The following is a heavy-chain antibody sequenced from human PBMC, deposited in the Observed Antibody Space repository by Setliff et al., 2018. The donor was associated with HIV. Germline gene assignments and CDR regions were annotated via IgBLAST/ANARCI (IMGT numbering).Heavy chain of an antibody. Sequence: PSETLSLTCAVSGGSISSSNWWTWVRQPPGKGLEWIGESYHSGSTNYNPSLKSRVTISLDKSKNQFSLKLTSVTAADTAVYYCARAGNYGAFDGFDIWGQGTMVT. CDR3: ARAGNYGAFDGFDI. J-gene: IGHJ3*02. CDR2: SYHSGST. CDR1: GGSISSSNW. D-gene: IGHD1-7*01. V-gene: IGHV4-4*02.